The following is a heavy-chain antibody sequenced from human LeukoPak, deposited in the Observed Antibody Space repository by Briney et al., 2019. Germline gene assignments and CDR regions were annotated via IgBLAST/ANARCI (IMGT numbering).Heavy chain of an antibody. CDR2: IYTGGST. CDR1: GGSISSGSYY. J-gene: IGHJ3*02. Sequence: PSQTLSLTCTVSGGSISSGSYYWSWIRQPAGKGLEWIGRIYTGGSTNYNPSLKSRVTISVDTSKNQFSLKLSSVTAADTAVYYCASSYDSSGYYFGVGAFDIWGQGTMVTVSS. CDR3: ASSYDSSGYYFGVGAFDI. V-gene: IGHV4-61*02. D-gene: IGHD3-22*01.